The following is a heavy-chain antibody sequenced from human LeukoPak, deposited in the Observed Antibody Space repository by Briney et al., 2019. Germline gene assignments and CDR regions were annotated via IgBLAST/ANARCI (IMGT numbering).Heavy chain of an antibody. CDR3: AKDPTMIVEGGPRNYFDY. CDR2: IYSSGST. V-gene: IGHV3-53*01. D-gene: IGHD3-22*01. CDR1: GFTVSSNY. J-gene: IGHJ4*02. Sequence: GGSLRLSCAASGFTVSSNYMSWVRQAPGKGLEWVSVIYSSGSTYYADSVKGRFTISRDNSKNTLYLQMNSLRAEDTAVYYCAKDPTMIVEGGPRNYFDYWGQGTLVTVSS.